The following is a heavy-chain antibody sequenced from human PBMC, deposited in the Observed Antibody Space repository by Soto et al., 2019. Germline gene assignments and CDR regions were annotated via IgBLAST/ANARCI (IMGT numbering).Heavy chain of an antibody. CDR2: ITTSSTYI. D-gene: IGHD6-19*01. V-gene: IGHV3-21*01. J-gene: IGHJ4*02. Sequence: EVQLVESGGGLVKPGGSLRLSCAASRFSFSSYSMNWVRQAPGKGLEWVSTITTSSTYIYYADSVKGRFTISRDNAKNSLYLQMNSLRAEDTALYYCTRSQWPPNDYWGQGTLVTVSS. CDR3: TRSQWPPNDY. CDR1: RFSFSSYS.